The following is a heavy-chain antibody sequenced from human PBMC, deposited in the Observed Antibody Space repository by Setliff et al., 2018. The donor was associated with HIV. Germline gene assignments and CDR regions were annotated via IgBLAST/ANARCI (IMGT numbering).Heavy chain of an antibody. CDR1: GGSLTDISGACTDYY. V-gene: IGHV4-34*01. CDR3: ARGARLLASYRDRWDYHYMCV. J-gene: IGHJ6*03. CDR2: INRRGST. D-gene: IGHD1-26*01. Sequence: SEPLSLTCAVFGGSLTDISGACTDYYGIWIRQAPGKGLEWMGEINRRGSTHDNPSLKSRFSISVATSQNQFSLKVHSVTAADTAVYYCARGARLLASYRDRWDYHYMCVLGKGTTVTVSS.